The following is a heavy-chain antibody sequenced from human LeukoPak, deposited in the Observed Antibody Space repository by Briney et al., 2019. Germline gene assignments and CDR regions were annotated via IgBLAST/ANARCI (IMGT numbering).Heavy chain of an antibody. J-gene: IGHJ4*02. CDR2: ISSSSSYI. D-gene: IGHD5-12*01. CDR1: GFTFSSYS. V-gene: IGHV3-21*01. Sequence: GGSLRLSCAASGFTFSSYSMNWVRQAPGKGLEWVSSISSSSSYIYYADSVKGRFTISRDNTKNSLYLQMNSLRAEDTAVYYCARGPSGYHNTGGQGTLVTVSS. CDR3: ARGPSGYHNT.